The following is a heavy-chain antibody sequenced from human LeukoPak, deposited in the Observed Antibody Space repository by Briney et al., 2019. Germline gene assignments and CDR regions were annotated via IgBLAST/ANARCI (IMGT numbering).Heavy chain of an antibody. CDR2: IRYDGSNK. CDR3: AKEDSSSWSIDY. V-gene: IGHV3-30*02. D-gene: IGHD6-13*01. J-gene: IGHJ4*02. Sequence: XWVAFIRYDGSNKYYADSVKGRFTISRDNSKNTLYLQMNSLRAEDTAVYYCAKEDSSSWSIDYWGQGTLVTVSS.